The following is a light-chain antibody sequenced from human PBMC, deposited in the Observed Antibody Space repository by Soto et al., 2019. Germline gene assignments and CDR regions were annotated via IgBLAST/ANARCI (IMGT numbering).Light chain of an antibody. CDR3: QHYGSSAGYT. CDR1: QSVSSSY. Sequence: EIVLTQSPGTLSLSPGERATLSCWASQSVSSSYLAWYRQKPGQAPRLLIYGASRRATGIPDRFSGSGSGTDFTLTISRLEPADFAVYYCQHYGSSAGYTFGQGTKLEIK. V-gene: IGKV3-20*01. CDR2: GAS. J-gene: IGKJ2*01.